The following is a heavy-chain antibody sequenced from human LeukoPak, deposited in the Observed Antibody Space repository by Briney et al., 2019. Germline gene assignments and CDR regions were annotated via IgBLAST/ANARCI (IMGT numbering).Heavy chain of an antibody. CDR3: AKRTSTWFDP. V-gene: IGHV3-30*18. Sequence: PGGSLRLSCAASEFTFSSYGMHWVRQAPGKGLEWVAVISYDGSNKYYADSVKGRFTISRDNPKNTLYLQMNSLRAEDTAVYYCAKRTSTWFDPWGQGTPVTVSS. CDR2: ISYDGSNK. CDR1: EFTFSSYG. J-gene: IGHJ5*02.